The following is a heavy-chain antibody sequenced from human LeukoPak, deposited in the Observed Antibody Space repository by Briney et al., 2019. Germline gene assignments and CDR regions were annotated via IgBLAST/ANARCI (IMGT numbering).Heavy chain of an antibody. CDR1: GYTFTSYY. CDR2: INPSGGST. D-gene: IGHD3-22*01. J-gene: IGHJ3*02. V-gene: IGHV1-46*01. CDR3: ARDRYDNSGYYGSVAFDI. Sequence: ASVKVSCKASGYTFTSYYMHWVRQAPGQGLEWMGIINPSGGSTSYAQKFQGRVTMTRDMSTSTVYMELSSLRSEDTAVYYCARDRYDNSGYYGSVAFDIWGQGTMVTVSS.